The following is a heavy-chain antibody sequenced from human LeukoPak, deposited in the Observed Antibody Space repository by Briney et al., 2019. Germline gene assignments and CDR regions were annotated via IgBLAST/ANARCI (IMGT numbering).Heavy chain of an antibody. CDR1: GFTFRNLP. CDR3: AKDWYKTDSSGYYYDY. J-gene: IGHJ4*02. D-gene: IGHD3-22*01. V-gene: IGHV3-30-3*01. CDR2: ILYEGTNN. Sequence: GSSLRLSCEASGFTFRNLPMHWVRQALGKGLEWLAVILYEGTNNYYADSVKGRFTISRDISKNTLYLQMNSLRAEDTAVYYCAKDWYKTDSSGYYYDYWGQGTLVTVSS.